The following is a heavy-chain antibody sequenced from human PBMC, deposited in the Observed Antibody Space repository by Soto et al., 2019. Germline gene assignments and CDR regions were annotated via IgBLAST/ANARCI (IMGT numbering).Heavy chain of an antibody. CDR3: AKSRHYYYYGMDV. V-gene: IGHV3-53*01. CDR1: GFTVSSNY. J-gene: IGHJ6*02. Sequence: GGSLRLSCAASGFTVSSNYMSWVRQAPGKGLEWVSVIYSGGSTYYADSVKGRFTISRDNSKNTLYLQMNSLRAEDTAVYYCAKSRHYYYYGMDVWGQGTTVTVS. CDR2: IYSGGST. D-gene: IGHD6-6*01.